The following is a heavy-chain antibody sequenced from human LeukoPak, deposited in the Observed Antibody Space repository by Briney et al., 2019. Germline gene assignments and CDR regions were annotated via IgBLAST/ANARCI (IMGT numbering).Heavy chain of an antibody. CDR2: INSDGSST. CDR1: GFTFNRFY. D-gene: IGHD3-10*01. Sequence: AGGSLRLSCSASGFTFNRFYLHWVRQAPGKGLVWVSRINSDGSSTSYADSVKGRFTISRDNAKNTLYLQMNSLRAEDTAVYYCARGYGFDYWGQGTLVTVSS. J-gene: IGHJ4*02. CDR3: ARGYGFDY. V-gene: IGHV3-74*01.